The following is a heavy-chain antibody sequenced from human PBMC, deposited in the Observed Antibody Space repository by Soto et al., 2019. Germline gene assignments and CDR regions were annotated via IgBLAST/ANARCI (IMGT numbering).Heavy chain of an antibody. CDR2: ISYDGSNK. CDR1: GFTFSSYA. CDR3: ATVPGASGYDYYFDY. Sequence: QVQLVESGGGVVQPGRSPRLSCAASGFTFSSYAMHWVRQAPGKGLKWVAVISYDGSNKYYADSVKGRFTISRDNSKHPLYLQMNRLRAEDTAVYYCATVPGASGYDYYFDYWGQGTLVTVSS. J-gene: IGHJ4*02. V-gene: IGHV3-30-3*01. D-gene: IGHD5-12*01.